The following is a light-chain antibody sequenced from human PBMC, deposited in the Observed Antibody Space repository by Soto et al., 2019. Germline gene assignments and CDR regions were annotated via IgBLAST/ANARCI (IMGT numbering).Light chain of an antibody. CDR1: SSNIGRNS. Sequence: QAVATQPPSASGTPGQRVSISCSGSSSNIGRNSVNWYQRFPGTAPKLLIYNHNQRPSGVPDRFSGSKFGTSVSLVISGLQSKDEADYYCAAWDDSLSGVVFGGGTKLTVL. CDR2: NHN. J-gene: IGLJ3*02. V-gene: IGLV1-44*01. CDR3: AAWDDSLSGVV.